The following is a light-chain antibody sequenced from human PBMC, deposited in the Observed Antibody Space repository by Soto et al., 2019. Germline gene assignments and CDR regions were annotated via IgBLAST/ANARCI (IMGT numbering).Light chain of an antibody. V-gene: IGKV3-11*01. CDR3: QQRSNPIT. CDR2: QTS. CDR1: QYINTR. J-gene: IGKJ5*01. Sequence: EIVLTQSPATLSSFPGDRVTLSCRASQYINTRLAWYQHRPGQAPRLLIYQTSIRAAGIPARFSGSGSGTDFTLTISSLEPEDFAVYYCQQRSNPITFGQGTRLEI.